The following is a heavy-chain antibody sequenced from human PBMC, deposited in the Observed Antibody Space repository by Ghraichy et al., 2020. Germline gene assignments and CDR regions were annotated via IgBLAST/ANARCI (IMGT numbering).Heavy chain of an antibody. V-gene: IGHV3-21*01. J-gene: IGHJ4*02. D-gene: IGHD4-23*01. CDR3: ARDPDYGGNSGY. Sequence: GGSLRLSCAASGFTFSSYSMSWVRQAPGKGLEWVSSISSSSSYIYYADSVKGRFTISRDNAKNSLYLQMNSLRAEDTAVYYCARDPDYGGNSGYWGQGTLVTVSS. CDR2: ISSSSSYI. CDR1: GFTFSSYS.